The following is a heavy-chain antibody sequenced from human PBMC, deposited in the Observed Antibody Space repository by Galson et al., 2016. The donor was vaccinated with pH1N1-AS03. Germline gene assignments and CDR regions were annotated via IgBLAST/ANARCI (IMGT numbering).Heavy chain of an antibody. Sequence: ETLSLTCTVPGGSISGYYWSWIRQPAGKGLEWIGRMYTSGSTNYNPSLKSRVTMSVDTSKNRLSLKLSSVTAADTAVYYCARVIGGSYYAFDIWGQGTMVTVSS. CDR3: ARVIGGSYYAFDI. D-gene: IGHD1-26*01. CDR2: MYTSGST. V-gene: IGHV4-4*07. J-gene: IGHJ3*02. CDR1: GGSISGYY.